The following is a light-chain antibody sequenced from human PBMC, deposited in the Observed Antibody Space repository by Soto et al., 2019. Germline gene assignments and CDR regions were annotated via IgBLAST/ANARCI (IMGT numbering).Light chain of an antibody. CDR1: QSIIRH. V-gene: IGKV1-39*01. CDR3: QQNYNAPPWT. J-gene: IGKJ1*01. CDR2: AAS. Sequence: DIQMTQSPSSLSASVGDRVTITCRASQSIIRHLCWYQQKPRKATKLLICAASSLQSGVPSRFSGSGSGTDFTLTISSLQPEDFATYYCQQNYNAPPWTFGQGTKVDI.